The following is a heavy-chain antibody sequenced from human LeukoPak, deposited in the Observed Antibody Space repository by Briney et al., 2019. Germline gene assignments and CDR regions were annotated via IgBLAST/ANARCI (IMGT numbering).Heavy chain of an antibody. CDR2: ISSSSSYI. CDR1: GFIFNDYT. D-gene: IGHD6-13*01. V-gene: IGHV3-21*01. Sequence: GGSLRLSCAASGFIFNDYTMNWVRQAPGKGLEWVSSISSSSSYIYYADSVKGRFTISRDNAKNSLYLQMNSLRAEDTAVYYCARDQRLAAAGLMDYWGQGTLVTVSS. CDR3: ARDQRLAAAGLMDY. J-gene: IGHJ4*02.